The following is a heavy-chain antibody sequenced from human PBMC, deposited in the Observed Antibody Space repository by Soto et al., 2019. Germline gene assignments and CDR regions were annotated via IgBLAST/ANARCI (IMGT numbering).Heavy chain of an antibody. CDR2: MNPNSGNT. CDR1: GYTFTSYD. J-gene: IGHJ5*02. Sequence: ASVKVSCKASGYTFTSYDINWVRQATGQGLEWMGWMNPNSGNTGYAQKFQGRVTMTRNTSISTAYMELSSLRSEDTAVYYCAVPYLYDFWSGYPPRGWFDPWGQGTLVTVSS. CDR3: AVPYLYDFWSGYPPRGWFDP. D-gene: IGHD3-3*01. V-gene: IGHV1-8*01.